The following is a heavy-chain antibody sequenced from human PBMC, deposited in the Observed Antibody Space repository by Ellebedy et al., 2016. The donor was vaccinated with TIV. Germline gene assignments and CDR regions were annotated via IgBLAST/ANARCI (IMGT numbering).Heavy chain of an antibody. CDR1: GGSLTSSALY. D-gene: IGHD5-24*01. Sequence: MPSETLSLTCTVSGGSLTSSALYWGWVRQPPGKGLEWVASIHYDETTYYNPSLMSRVTMSIDTPRKRFSLNLSSVTAADTAVYYCAREGYTEMATLNLDYWGQGTLVTVSS. CDR3: AREGYTEMATLNLDY. J-gene: IGHJ4*02. V-gene: IGHV4-39*02. CDR2: IHYDETT.